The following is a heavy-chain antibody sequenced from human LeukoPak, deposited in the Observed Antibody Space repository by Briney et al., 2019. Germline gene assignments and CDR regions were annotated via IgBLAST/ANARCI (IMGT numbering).Heavy chain of an antibody. CDR1: GFTFSSYS. V-gene: IGHV3-21*01. J-gene: IGHJ4*02. Sequence: GGSLRLSCAASGFTFSSYSMNWVRQAPGKGLEWASSISSSSSYIYYADSVKGRFTISRDNAKNSLYLQMNSLRAEDTAVYYCARDHTAVAVPDYWGQGTLVTVSS. CDR3: ARDHTAVAVPDY. CDR2: ISSSSSYI. D-gene: IGHD6-19*01.